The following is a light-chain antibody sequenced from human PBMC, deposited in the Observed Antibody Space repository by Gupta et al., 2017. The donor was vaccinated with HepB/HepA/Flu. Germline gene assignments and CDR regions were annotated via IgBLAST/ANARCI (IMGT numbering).Light chain of an antibody. V-gene: IGKV2-28*01. CDR3: MQALESPRT. CDR2: LGS. Sequence: DIVMTQSPLSLPVTPGEPASISCRSSQSLVHSNGYNYLDWYLQKPGQSPQLLIYLGSNRASGVPDRFSGSGSGADFTLKISRVDADDVGVYYCMQALESPRTFGQGTKLEI. CDR1: QSLVHSNGYNY. J-gene: IGKJ2*02.